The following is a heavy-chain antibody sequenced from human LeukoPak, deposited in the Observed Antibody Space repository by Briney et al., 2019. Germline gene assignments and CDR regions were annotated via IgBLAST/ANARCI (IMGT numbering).Heavy chain of an antibody. CDR3: ALGDWNHRYYFDY. CDR2: IIPIFGTA. CDR1: GGTFSSYA. Sequence: SVKVSCKASGGTFSSYAISWVRQAPGQGLEWMGGIIPIFGTANYAQKLQGRVTITADESTSTAYMELSSLRSEDTAVYYCALGDWNHRYYFDYWGQGTLVTVSS. D-gene: IGHD1-1*01. V-gene: IGHV1-69*01. J-gene: IGHJ4*02.